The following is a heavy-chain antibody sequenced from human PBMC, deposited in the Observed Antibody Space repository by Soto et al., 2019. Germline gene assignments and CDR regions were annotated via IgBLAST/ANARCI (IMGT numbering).Heavy chain of an antibody. V-gene: IGHV3-23*01. CDR2: ISGSGGST. CDR1: RFTFSSYA. D-gene: IGHD2-2*01. CDR3: AKYGCGSPTCPYYFYSFMDV. J-gene: IGHJ6*03. Sequence: GGSLRLSCAASRFTFSSYAMSWVRQAPGKGLEWVSAISGSGGSTYYADSVKGRFTISRDNSKNTLYLRMNSLRAEDTAVYYCAKYGCGSPTCPYYFYSFMDVWGKGTTVTVSS.